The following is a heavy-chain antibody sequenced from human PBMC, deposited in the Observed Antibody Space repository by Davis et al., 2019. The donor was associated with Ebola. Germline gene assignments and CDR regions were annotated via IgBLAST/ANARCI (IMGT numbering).Heavy chain of an antibody. V-gene: IGHV3-30*19. CDR3: ARMELRGDSGSAFDI. D-gene: IGHD1-7*01. J-gene: IGHJ3*02. CDR1: GFTFSSYG. CDR2: ISYDGSNE. Sequence: GGSLRLSCAASGFTFSSYGMHWVRQAPGKGLEWVAVISYDGSNEYYADSVKGRFTISRDNSKNTLYLQMNSLRPDDTALYYCARMELRGDSGSAFDIWGQGTMVTVSS.